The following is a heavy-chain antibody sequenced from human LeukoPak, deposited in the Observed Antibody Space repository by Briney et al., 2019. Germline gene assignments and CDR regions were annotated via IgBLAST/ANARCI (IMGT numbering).Heavy chain of an antibody. D-gene: IGHD3-10*01. CDR1: GYTFTSYA. V-gene: IGHV7-4-1*02. CDR3: ARRSMVQHLDV. Sequence: ASVKVSCKAPGYTFTSYAMNWVRQAPGQGLEWMGWINTNTGNLTYAQGFTGRFVFSLDTSVSTAYLQISSLKAEDTAMYYCARRSMVQHLDVWGKGTTVTVSS. CDR2: INTNTGNL. J-gene: IGHJ6*04.